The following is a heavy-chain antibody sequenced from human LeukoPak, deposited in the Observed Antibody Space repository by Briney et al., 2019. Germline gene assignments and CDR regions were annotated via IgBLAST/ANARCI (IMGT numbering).Heavy chain of an antibody. J-gene: IGHJ4*02. CDR3: AREANYYDSSGFDY. CDR2: IHYSGST. Sequence: SETLSLTCTVSGGSISSYYWSWIRQPPGKGLEWIGYIHYSGSTNYNPSLKSRVTISVDTSKNQFSLKLSSVTAADTAVYYCAREANYYDSSGFDYWGQGTLVTVSS. D-gene: IGHD3-22*01. CDR1: GGSISSYY. V-gene: IGHV4-59*01.